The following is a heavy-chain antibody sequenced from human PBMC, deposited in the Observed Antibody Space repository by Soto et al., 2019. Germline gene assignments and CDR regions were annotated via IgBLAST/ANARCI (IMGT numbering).Heavy chain of an antibody. Sequence: ETLSLTCTVSGGSISSYYWSWIRQPPGKGLEWIGYIYYSGSTNYNPSLKSRVTISVDTSKNQFSLKLGSVTAADTAVYYCARGIAAAGSDYWGQGTLVTVSS. CDR1: GGSISSYY. V-gene: IGHV4-59*01. D-gene: IGHD6-13*01. J-gene: IGHJ4*02. CDR2: IYYSGST. CDR3: ARGIAAAGSDY.